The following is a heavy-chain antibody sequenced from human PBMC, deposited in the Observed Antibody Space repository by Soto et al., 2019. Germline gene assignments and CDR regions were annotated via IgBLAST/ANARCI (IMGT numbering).Heavy chain of an antibody. V-gene: IGHV3-15*01. CDR1: GFTFSKAW. CDR2: IMSKTDGGTT. Sequence: GGSLRLSCATSGFTFSKAWVGWVRQAPGKGLEWVGRIMSKTDGGTTDYAAPVKGRFTISRDNSKSTLYLQMNSLKTEDTAFYYCTTDSGMSPYSFDYWGQGTLVTVSS. J-gene: IGHJ4*02. CDR3: TTDSGMSPYSFDY. D-gene: IGHD1-26*01.